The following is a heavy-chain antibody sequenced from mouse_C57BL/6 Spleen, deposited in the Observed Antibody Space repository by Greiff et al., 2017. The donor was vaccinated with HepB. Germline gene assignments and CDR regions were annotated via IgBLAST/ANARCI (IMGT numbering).Heavy chain of an antibody. Sequence: QVHVKQSGAELVRPGASVTLSCKASGYTFTDYEMHWVKQTPVHGLEWIGAIDPETGGTAYNQKFKGKAILTADKSSSTAYMELRSLTSEDSAVYYCTRPVVGYFDVWGTGTTVTVSS. CDR1: GYTFTDYE. CDR2: IDPETGGT. V-gene: IGHV1-15*01. D-gene: IGHD1-1*01. CDR3: TRPVVGYFDV. J-gene: IGHJ1*03.